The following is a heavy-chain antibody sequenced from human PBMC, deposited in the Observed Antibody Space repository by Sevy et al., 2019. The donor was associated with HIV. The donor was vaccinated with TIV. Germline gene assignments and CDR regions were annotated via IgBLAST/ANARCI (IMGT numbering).Heavy chain of an antibody. CDR1: EFTFSNAW. CDR3: TTDPARMGYLDAFDI. Sequence: GGSLRLSCAASEFTFSNAWMSWVRQAPGKGLEWVGRIKSKTDGGTTDYAAPVKGRFTISRDDSKNTLYLQMNSLKTEDTAVYYCTTDPARMGYLDAFDIWGQGTMVTVSS. D-gene: IGHD2-15*01. V-gene: IGHV3-15*01. J-gene: IGHJ3*02. CDR2: IKSKTDGGTT.